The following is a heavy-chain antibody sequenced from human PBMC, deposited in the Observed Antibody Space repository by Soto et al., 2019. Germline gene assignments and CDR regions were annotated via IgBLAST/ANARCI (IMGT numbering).Heavy chain of an antibody. Sequence: QLQLQESGPGLVKPSETLSLTCTVSGGSISSSSYYWGWIRQPPGKGLEWIGSIYYSGSTYYNPSPKSPLTISVDTSKNQFALKRSSVTAADTAVYYCARHTPAISISDHWGQGTLVTVSS. CDR1: GGSISSSSYY. J-gene: IGHJ4*02. D-gene: IGHD2-15*01. CDR2: IYYSGST. V-gene: IGHV4-39*01. CDR3: ARHTPAISISDH.